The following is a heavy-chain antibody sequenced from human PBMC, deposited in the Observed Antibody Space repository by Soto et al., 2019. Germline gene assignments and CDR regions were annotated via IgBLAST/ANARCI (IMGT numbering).Heavy chain of an antibody. D-gene: IGHD3-22*01. J-gene: IGHJ4*02. CDR3: AREPPYYYDFWGSYYFDY. V-gene: IGHV1-69*13. CDR1: GGTFSSYA. CDR2: IIPIFGTA. Sequence: GASVKVSCKASGGTFSSYAISWVRQAPGQGLEWMGGIIPIFGTANYAQKFQGRVTITADESTSTAYMELSSLRSEDTAVYYCAREPPYYYDFWGSYYFDYWGQGTLVTVSS.